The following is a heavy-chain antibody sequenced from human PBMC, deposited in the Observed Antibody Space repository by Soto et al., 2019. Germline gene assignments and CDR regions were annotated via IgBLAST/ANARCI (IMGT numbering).Heavy chain of an antibody. V-gene: IGHV4-31*03. CDR1: GDSINSGGYY. D-gene: IGHD3-16*01. CDR3: ARGGRWLQYWYFDL. Sequence: QVQLQESGPGLVKPSQTLSLTCTVSGDSINSGGYYWSWIRQHPGKGLEWIGYIYYSGSTYYNPSRKSRVTISVDPSKNEFSLKLSSVTAADTAMYYCARGGRWLQYWYFDLWGRGTQVTVSS. CDR2: IYYSGST. J-gene: IGHJ2*01.